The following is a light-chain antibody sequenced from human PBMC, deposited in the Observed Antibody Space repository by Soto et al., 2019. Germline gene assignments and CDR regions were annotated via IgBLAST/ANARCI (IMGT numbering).Light chain of an antibody. V-gene: IGKV1-33*01. CDR3: QQYDNLLPAQNT. CDR1: QDISNY. Sequence: DIQMTQSPSSLSASVGDRVTITCQASQDISNYLNWYQQKPGKAPKLLIYDASNLETGVPSRFSGSGSGTDFTFTISSLQAEDIATYYCQQYDNLLPAQNTFGPGTKVDIK. J-gene: IGKJ3*01. CDR2: DAS.